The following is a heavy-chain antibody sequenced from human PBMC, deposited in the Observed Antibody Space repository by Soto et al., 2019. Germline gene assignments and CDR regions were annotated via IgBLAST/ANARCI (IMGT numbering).Heavy chain of an antibody. J-gene: IGHJ6*02. CDR2: ISAYNGNT. CDR3: ARDGYSSSWGLRYYGMDV. D-gene: IGHD6-13*01. CDR1: GYTFTSYG. Sequence: QVQLVQSGAEVKKPGASVKVSCKASGYTFTSYGISWVRQAPGQGLEWMGWISAYNGNTNYAQKLQGRVTMTTDTSTSTAYMELRSLRSHDTAVYYCARDGYSSSWGLRYYGMDVWGQGTTVTVSS. V-gene: IGHV1-18*01.